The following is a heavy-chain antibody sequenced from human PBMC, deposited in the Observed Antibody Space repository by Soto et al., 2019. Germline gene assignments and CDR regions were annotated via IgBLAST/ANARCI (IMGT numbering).Heavy chain of an antibody. CDR3: ARHEGRGEYYDFWSGSDLRGVYYYYGMDV. D-gene: IGHD3-3*01. V-gene: IGHV5-10-1*01. CDR1: GYSFTSYW. J-gene: IGHJ6*02. CDR2: IDPSDSYT. Sequence: GESLKISCKGSGYSFTSYWISWVRQMPGKGLEWMGRIDPSDSYTNYSPSFQGHVTISADKSISTAYLQCSSLKASDTAMYYCARHEGRGEYYDFWSGSDLRGVYYYYGMDVWGQGTTVTVSS.